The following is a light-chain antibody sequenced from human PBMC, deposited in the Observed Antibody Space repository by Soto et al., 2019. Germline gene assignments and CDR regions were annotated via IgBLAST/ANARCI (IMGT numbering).Light chain of an antibody. J-gene: IGLJ1*01. CDR3: CSYAGSSTSLYV. V-gene: IGLV2-23*02. Sequence: QCVLTQPASVSGSAGQSITISCTGTSSDVGSYNLVSWYQQHPGKAPKLMIYEVSKRPSGVSNRFSGSKSGNTASLTISGLQAEDEADYYCCSYAGSSTSLYVFGTGTKVTVL. CDR2: EVS. CDR1: SSDVGSYNL.